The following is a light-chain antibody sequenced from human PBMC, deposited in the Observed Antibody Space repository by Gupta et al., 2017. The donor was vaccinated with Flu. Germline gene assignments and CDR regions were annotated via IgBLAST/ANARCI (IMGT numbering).Light chain of an antibody. J-gene: IGLJ1*01. CDR2: DDS. CDR3: QVWSSSDHAYV. CDR1: DIGSKN. Sequence: SYVLTQSPSVSVAPGQTARVTCGGNDIGSKNVHWYQQKAGQPPVVVAWDDSHRPSGIPERFSGSNSGNMATLTISRVEVGDEADYYCQVWSSSDHAYVFGAGTKVSVL. V-gene: IGLV3-21*02.